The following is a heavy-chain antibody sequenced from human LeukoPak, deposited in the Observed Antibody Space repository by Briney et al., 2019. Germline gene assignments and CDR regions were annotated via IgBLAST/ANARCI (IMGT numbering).Heavy chain of an antibody. V-gene: IGHV7-4-1*02. CDR1: GGTFSSYA. CDR2: INTNTGNP. Sequence: ASVKVSCKASGGTFSSYAISWVRQAPGQGLEWMGWINTNTGNPTYAQGFTGRFVFSLDTSVSTAYLQISSLEVEDTAIYFCAKDPPYSSTWPDALDIWGQGTMVTVSS. J-gene: IGHJ3*02. D-gene: IGHD6-13*01. CDR3: AKDPPYSSTWPDALDI.